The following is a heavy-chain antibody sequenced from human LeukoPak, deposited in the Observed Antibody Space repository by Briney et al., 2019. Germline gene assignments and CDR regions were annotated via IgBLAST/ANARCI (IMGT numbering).Heavy chain of an antibody. Sequence: SETLSLTCTVSGYSISSGYYWGWIRQPPGKGLEWIGSIYHSGSTYYNPSLKSRVTISVDTSKNQFSLKLSSVTAADTAVYYCALYSYGPKRDFDYWGQGTLVTVSS. D-gene: IGHD5-18*01. CDR1: GYSISSGYY. CDR2: IYHSGST. CDR3: ALYSYGPKRDFDY. J-gene: IGHJ4*02. V-gene: IGHV4-38-2*02.